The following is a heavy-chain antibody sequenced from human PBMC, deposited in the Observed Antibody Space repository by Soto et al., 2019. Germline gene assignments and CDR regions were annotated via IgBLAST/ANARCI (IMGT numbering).Heavy chain of an antibody. CDR2: ISSSSSTI. D-gene: IGHD5-12*01. V-gene: IGHV3-48*02. Sequence: GGSLRLSCAASGFTFSSYSMNWVRQAPGKGLEWVSYISSSSSTIYYADSVKGRFTISRDNAKNSLYLQMNSLRDEDTAVYYCARDLRRWSGYGPDGFDYWGQGTLVTVSS. J-gene: IGHJ4*02. CDR3: ARDLRRWSGYGPDGFDY. CDR1: GFTFSSYS.